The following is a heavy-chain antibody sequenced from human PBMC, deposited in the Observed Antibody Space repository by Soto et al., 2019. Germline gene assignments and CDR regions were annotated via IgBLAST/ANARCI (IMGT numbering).Heavy chain of an antibody. V-gene: IGHV3-21*01. CDR2: ISSSSSYI. D-gene: IGHD2-21*01. CDR1: GFTFSTYT. Sequence: EVHLVESGGGLVKPGGSLRLSCAGSGFTFSTYTMNWVRQAPGKGLEWVSSISSSSSYISYADSVKGRFTISRDNARNSLYMEMNSLGAEDTAGYYCASDWGGHPIRSYWCQGTQVTVSS. J-gene: IGHJ4*02. CDR3: ASDWGGHPIRSY.